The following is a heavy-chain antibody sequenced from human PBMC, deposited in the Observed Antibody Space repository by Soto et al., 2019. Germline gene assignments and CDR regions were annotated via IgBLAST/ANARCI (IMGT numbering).Heavy chain of an antibody. CDR2: IWYDGSNK. CDR3: AREDSNPIFYYYYYGMDV. J-gene: IGHJ6*02. V-gene: IGHV3-33*01. Sequence: GESLKISCAASGFTFSSYGMHWVRQAPGKGLEWVAVIWYDGSNKYYADSVKGRFTISRDNSKNTLYLQMNSLRAEDTAVYYCAREDSNPIFYYYYYGMDVWGQGTTVTVSS. CDR1: GFTFSSYG. D-gene: IGHD4-4*01.